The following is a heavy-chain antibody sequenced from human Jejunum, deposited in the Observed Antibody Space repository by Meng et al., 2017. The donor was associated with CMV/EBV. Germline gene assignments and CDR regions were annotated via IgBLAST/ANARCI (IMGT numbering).Heavy chain of an antibody. Sequence: SSCSLSWVRQAQGKGLDWVANIKQDGSEKSYLDSVKRRFTISGDNPKNSLYLQMNSLRAEDTAVYYCARQVAGTGGYYYYYYGMDVWGRGTTVTVSS. D-gene: IGHD6-19*01. CDR3: ARQVAGTGGYYYYYYGMDV. V-gene: IGHV3-7*01. J-gene: IGHJ6*02. CDR2: IKQDGSEK. CDR1: SSCS.